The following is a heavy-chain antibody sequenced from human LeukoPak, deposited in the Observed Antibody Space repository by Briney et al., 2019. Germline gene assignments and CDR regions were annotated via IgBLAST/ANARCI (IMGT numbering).Heavy chain of an antibody. D-gene: IGHD4-11*01. CDR3: AKGVNYSPQYYFDY. J-gene: IGHJ4*02. V-gene: IGHV3-23*01. CDR2: ISGSGGST. CDR1: GFTFSSYW. Sequence: GGPLRLSCAASGFTFSSYWMSWVRQAPGKGLEWVSAISGSGGSTYYADSVKGRFTISRDNSKNTLYLQMNSLRAEDTAVYYCAKGVNYSPQYYFDYWGQGTLVTVSS.